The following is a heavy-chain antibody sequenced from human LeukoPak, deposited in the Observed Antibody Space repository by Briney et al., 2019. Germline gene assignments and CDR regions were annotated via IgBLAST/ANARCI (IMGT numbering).Heavy chain of an antibody. CDR2: IDYSGST. Sequence: SETLSLTCTVSGDSISSSDYYWGWIRQPPEKGLEWIASIDYSGSTYYNPSLKSRVTISVDTSKNQFSLNLSSVTAADTAVYYCARDHSSSYYFDYWGQGTLVTVSA. V-gene: IGHV4-39*07. J-gene: IGHJ4*02. D-gene: IGHD6-13*01. CDR3: ARDHSSSYYFDY. CDR1: GDSISSSDYY.